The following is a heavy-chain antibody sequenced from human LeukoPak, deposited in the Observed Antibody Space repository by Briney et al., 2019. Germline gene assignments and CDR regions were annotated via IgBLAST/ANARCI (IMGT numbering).Heavy chain of an antibody. V-gene: IGHV4-59*11. CDR3: ASRYGSGSPFDY. D-gene: IGHD3-10*01. CDR2: IHYTGNT. Sequence: SETLSLTCTVSGGSISGHYWSWLRQPPGKGLEWIGYIHYTGNTKYNPSLKSRVTISLDTSKNQFSLKLSSVTAADTAVYYCASRYGSGSPFDYWGQGTLVTVSS. J-gene: IGHJ4*02. CDR1: GGSISGHY.